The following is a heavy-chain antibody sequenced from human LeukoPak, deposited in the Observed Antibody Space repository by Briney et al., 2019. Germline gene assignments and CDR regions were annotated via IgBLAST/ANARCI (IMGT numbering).Heavy chain of an antibody. CDR3: AREAQIVVVVAATPYYGMDV. V-gene: IGHV3-33*01. CDR2: IWYDGSNK. Sequence: PGGSLRLSCAASGFTFSSYGMHWVRQAPGKGLEWVAVIWYDGSNKYYADSVKGRFTISRDNSKNTLYLQMNSLRAEDTAVYYCAREAQIVVVVAATPYYGMDVWGQGTTITVSS. D-gene: IGHD2-15*01. CDR1: GFTFSSYG. J-gene: IGHJ6*02.